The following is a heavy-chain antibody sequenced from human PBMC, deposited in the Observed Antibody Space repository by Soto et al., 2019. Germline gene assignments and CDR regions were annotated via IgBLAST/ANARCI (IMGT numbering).Heavy chain of an antibody. J-gene: IGHJ3*02. CDR2: IDTSGKT. CDR3: AKDESGAADI. CDR1: GCSLTAYA. Sequence: SETLSLTCPFAGCSLTAYAWNWIRQPVGKGLEWIGRIDTSGKTNYIPSLKSRLTMSIDRFKNQFSLNLKFVTAADTAVYFCAKDESGAADIWGQGTMVTVSS. D-gene: IGHD7-27*01. V-gene: IGHV4-4*07.